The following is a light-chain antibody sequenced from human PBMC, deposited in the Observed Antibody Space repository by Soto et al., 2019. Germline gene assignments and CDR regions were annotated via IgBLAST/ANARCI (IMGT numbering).Light chain of an antibody. Sequence: EIVLTQSPGTLSLSPGERATLSCRASQSVSSSYLAWYQQKPGQAPRLLIYGASSRATGIPDRFSSSGSGTDFTLTISRLEPEDFAVYSCQQYGSSPYTFGQGTKLEIK. CDR3: QQYGSSPYT. V-gene: IGKV3-20*01. J-gene: IGKJ2*01. CDR2: GAS. CDR1: QSVSSSY.